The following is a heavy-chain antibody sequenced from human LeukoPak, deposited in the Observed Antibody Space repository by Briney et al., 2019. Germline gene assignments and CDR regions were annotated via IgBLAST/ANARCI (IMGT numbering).Heavy chain of an antibody. Sequence: PGGSLRLSCAASGFTFSSSAMSWVRQAPGKGLEWVAAISDTGRLSYCADSVNGRFTISRDNSKNSLYLQMDSLRDEDTAVYYCARIPGGYYYAMDVWGQGTTVTVSS. CDR2: ISDTGRLS. D-gene: IGHD3-16*01. CDR3: ARIPGGYYYAMDV. V-gene: IGHV3-23*01. CDR1: GFTFSSSA. J-gene: IGHJ6*02.